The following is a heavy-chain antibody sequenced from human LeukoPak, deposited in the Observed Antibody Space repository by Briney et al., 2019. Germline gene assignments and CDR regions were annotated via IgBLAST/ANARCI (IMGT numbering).Heavy chain of an antibody. J-gene: IGHJ4*02. CDR3: TTQQGSWALNN. D-gene: IGHD7-27*01. CDR2: IRRYSDTGTT. CDR1: CFNFADAW. V-gene: IGHV3-15*07. Sequence: GGSLRLFCAASCFNFADAWMKWVRQPPGKGLEWVGLIRRYSDTGTTDYAGPVKGRFTISRDESKNTLYLQMNGLKAEDTAVYYCTTQQGSWALNNWGQGVLVTVSS.